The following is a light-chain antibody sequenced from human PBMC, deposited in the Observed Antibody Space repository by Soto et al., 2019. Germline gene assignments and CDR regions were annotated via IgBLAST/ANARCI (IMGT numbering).Light chain of an antibody. J-gene: IGKJ2*01. CDR1: QSVSSS. CDR3: QQYNTWPT. CDR2: GAS. Sequence: EIVMTQSPATLSVSPGERATLSCRASQSVSSSLAWYQQKPGQAPRLLIYGASTRATGIPARFSGSGSGTEFTLTISSLQSEDFAVYYCQQYNTWPTFGRGTKLEIK. V-gene: IGKV3-15*01.